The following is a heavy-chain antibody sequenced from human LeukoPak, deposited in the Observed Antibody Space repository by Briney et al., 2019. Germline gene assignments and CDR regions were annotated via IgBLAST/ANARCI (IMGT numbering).Heavy chain of an antibody. V-gene: IGHV4-59*12. Sequence: SETLSLTCTVSGGSISSYYWSWIRQPPGKGLEWIGYIYYSGSTNYNPSLKSRVTISVDTSKNQFSPKLSSVTAADTAVYYCARDFGKWLRFDWFDPWGQGTLVTVSS. J-gene: IGHJ5*02. CDR3: ARDFGKWLRFDWFDP. CDR2: IYYSGST. CDR1: GGSISSYY. D-gene: IGHD5-12*01.